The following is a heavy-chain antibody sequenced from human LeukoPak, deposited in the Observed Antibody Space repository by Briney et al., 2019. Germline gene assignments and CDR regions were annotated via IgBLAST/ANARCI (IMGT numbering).Heavy chain of an antibody. D-gene: IGHD2-21*02. CDR1: GFTFDDYA. CDR3: ARGRQCDV. Sequence: GGSLRLSCAASGFTFDDYAMHWVRQAPGKGLEWVSVIYSGGSPFYADSVKGRFTISRDNSKNTVYLQMNNLRVEDTAVYYCARGRQCDVWGQGTLVTVSS. V-gene: IGHV3-53*01. CDR2: IYSGGSP. J-gene: IGHJ4*02.